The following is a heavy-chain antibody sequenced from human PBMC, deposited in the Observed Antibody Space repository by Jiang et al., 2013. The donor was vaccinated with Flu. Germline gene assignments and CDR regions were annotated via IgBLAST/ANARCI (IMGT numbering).Heavy chain of an antibody. CDR1: GFTFNNYA. V-gene: IGHV3-23*01. CDR3: AKRYYFGSGSFPLVAFDY. CDR2: ISGSGSDT. D-gene: IGHD3-10*01. J-gene: IGHJ4*02. Sequence: QLLESGGGLVQPGGSLRLSCAASGFTFNNYAMNWVRQAPGRGLEWVSGISGSGSDTKYADSVKGRFTISRDNSKNTLYLQMNSLRADDTAVYYCAKRYYFGSGSFPLVAFDYWGQGTLVTVSS.